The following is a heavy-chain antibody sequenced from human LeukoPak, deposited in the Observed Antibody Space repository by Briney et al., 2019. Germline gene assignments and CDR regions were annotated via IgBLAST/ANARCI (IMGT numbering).Heavy chain of an antibody. Sequence: SETLSLTCTVSGGSISSYYWSRIRQPPGKGLEWIGYIYYSGSTNYNPSLKSRVTISVDTSKNQFSLKLSSVTAADTAVYYCARGHSRDGYNPHYYWGQGTLVTVSS. CDR1: GGSISSYY. D-gene: IGHD5-24*01. V-gene: IGHV4-59*08. CDR2: IYYSGST. J-gene: IGHJ4*02. CDR3: ARGHSRDGYNPHYY.